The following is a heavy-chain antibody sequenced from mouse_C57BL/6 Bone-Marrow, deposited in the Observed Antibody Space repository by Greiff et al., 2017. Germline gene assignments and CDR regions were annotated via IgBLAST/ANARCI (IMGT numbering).Heavy chain of an antibody. D-gene: IGHD2-2*01. V-gene: IGHV1-54*01. Sequence: QVHVKQSGAELVRPGTSVKVSCKASGYAFTNYLIEWVKQRPGQGLEWIGVINPGSGGTNYNEKFKGKATLTADKSSSTAYMQLSSLTSEDSAVYFCATSRWLRGYFDVWGTGTTVTVSS. CDR3: ATSRWLRGYFDV. J-gene: IGHJ1*03. CDR1: GYAFTNYL. CDR2: INPGSGGT.